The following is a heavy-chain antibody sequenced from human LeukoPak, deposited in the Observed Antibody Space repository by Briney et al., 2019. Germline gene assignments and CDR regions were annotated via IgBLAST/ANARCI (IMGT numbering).Heavy chain of an antibody. CDR2: IYYSGST. CDR1: GGSISSSSYY. CDR3: ARAPSREISPYYYDSSGQPFDY. J-gene: IGHJ4*02. D-gene: IGHD3-22*01. Sequence: SETLSLTCTASGGSISSSSYYCGWIRQPPGKGLEWIGRIYYSGSTYYNPSLKSRVTISVYTSKNQFSLKLSSVTAADTAVYYCARAPSREISPYYYDSSGQPFDYWGQGTLVTVSS. V-gene: IGHV4-39*07.